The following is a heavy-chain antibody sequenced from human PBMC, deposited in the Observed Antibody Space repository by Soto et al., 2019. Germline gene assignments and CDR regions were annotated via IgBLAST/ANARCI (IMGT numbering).Heavy chain of an antibody. CDR3: ARETDGLHY. Sequence: EVQLVESGGGLVQPGGSLRLSCAASGLIFSNYKMNWVRQAPGKGLVWVSRINTDGSITDYADSVKGRFTVSRDNPKNTLYLQMNSLRAEDTAVYYCARETDGLHYWGQGTLVTVSS. J-gene: IGHJ4*02. V-gene: IGHV3-74*01. CDR1: GLIFSNYK. CDR2: INTDGSIT.